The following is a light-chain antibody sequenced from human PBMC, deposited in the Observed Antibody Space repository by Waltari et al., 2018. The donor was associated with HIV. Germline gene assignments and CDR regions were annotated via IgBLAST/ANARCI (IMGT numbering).Light chain of an antibody. CDR2: DVS. CDR1: SSDVGSYTY. J-gene: IGLJ2*01. V-gene: IGLV2-14*01. CDR3: SSYTRTSTLVA. Sequence: QSALTQPASVSGSPGQSITISCTGTSSDVGSYTYFSWYQQHSGKALKLLIFDVSNRPSGVANRFSGSKSGDTASLTISGLQTEDEAYYYCSSYTRTSTLVAFGGGTKVTV.